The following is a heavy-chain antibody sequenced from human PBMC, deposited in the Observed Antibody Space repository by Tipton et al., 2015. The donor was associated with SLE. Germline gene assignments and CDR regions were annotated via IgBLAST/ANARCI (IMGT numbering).Heavy chain of an antibody. Sequence: RSLRLSCAASGFTFDNYAMHWVRQAPGKGLEWVSGISWNRGTIDYADSVKGRFTISRDNDKNSLYLQMNSLRAEDMALYYCSKDIWSGVTKAFGAFDMWGQGTMVTVSS. CDR3: SKDIWSGVTKAFGAFDM. V-gene: IGHV3-9*03. CDR2: ISWNRGTI. J-gene: IGHJ3*02. CDR1: GFTFDNYA. D-gene: IGHD1-26*01.